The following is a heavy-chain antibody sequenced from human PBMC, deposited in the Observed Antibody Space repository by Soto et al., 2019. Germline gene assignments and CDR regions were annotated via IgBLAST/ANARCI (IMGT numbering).Heavy chain of an antibody. Sequence: ASVKVSCKASGYTFTSYAMHWVRQAPGQRLEWMGWINAGNGNTKYSQKFQGRVTITRDTSASTAYMELSSLRSEDTAVYYCARVEGGYSYGYPGWFDPWGQGTLVTVSS. CDR3: ARVEGGYSYGYPGWFDP. J-gene: IGHJ5*02. CDR2: INAGNGNT. D-gene: IGHD5-18*01. CDR1: GYTFTSYA. V-gene: IGHV1-3*01.